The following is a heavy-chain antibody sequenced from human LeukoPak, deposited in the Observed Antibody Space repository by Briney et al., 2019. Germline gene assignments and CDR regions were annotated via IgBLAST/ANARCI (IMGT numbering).Heavy chain of an antibody. CDR1: GFTFSSFR. Sequence: GGSLRLSCAASGFTFSSFRMHWVRQAPGKGLVWVSRINGDGSSTDYADSVKGRFTISRDNTKNRLSLQMNSLRAEDTAVYYCARSTYGSGSRGMDVWGQGTTVSVSS. J-gene: IGHJ6*02. V-gene: IGHV3-74*01. CDR2: INGDGSST. D-gene: IGHD3-10*01. CDR3: ARSTYGSGSRGMDV.